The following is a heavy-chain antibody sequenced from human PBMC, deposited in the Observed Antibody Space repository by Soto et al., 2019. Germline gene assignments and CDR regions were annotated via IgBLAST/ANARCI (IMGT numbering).Heavy chain of an antibody. CDR2: ITRSSSTI. CDR1: GFTFSSYS. V-gene: IGHV3-48*01. Sequence: EVQVVESGGGLVQPGGSLRLSCAASGFTFSSYSMNWVRQGPGKGLEWVSYITRSSSTIYYADSVKGRFTISRDNAKNSLYLQMNSLRAEDTAVYYCARGEPYSSGWFHGMDVWGQGTTVTVSS. D-gene: IGHD6-19*01. J-gene: IGHJ6*02. CDR3: ARGEPYSSGWFHGMDV.